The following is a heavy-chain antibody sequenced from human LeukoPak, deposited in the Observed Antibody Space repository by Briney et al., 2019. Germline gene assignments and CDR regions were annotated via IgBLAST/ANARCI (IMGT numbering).Heavy chain of an antibody. CDR3: ARAVRGLVASDL. D-gene: IGHD2-21*01. J-gene: IGHJ2*01. Sequence: GGSLRLSRAASGFTYSDYYMSWIRQAPVKGLEWVSYISSSSSYTNYADSVKGRFTISRDNAKNSLYLQMNSLRAEDTAVYYCARAVRGLVASDLWGRGTLVTVSS. CDR1: GFTYSDYY. CDR2: ISSSSSYT. V-gene: IGHV3-11*06.